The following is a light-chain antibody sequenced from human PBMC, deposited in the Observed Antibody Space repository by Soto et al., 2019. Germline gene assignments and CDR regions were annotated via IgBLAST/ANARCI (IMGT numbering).Light chain of an antibody. CDR3: CSYAGNSRV. CDR1: YSDVGGYKH. V-gene: IGLV2-11*01. Sequence: QSALTQPASVSASPGQSITISCIGSYSDVGGYKHVAWYQQYPDKAPKLIIYDVSRRPSGVPDRFSGSKSDNTASLTISGLQAEDDADYYCCSYAGNSRVFGTGTKLTVL. CDR2: DVS. J-gene: IGLJ1*01.